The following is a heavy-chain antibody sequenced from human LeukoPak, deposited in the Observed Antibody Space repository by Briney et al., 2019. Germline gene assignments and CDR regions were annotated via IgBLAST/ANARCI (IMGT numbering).Heavy chain of an antibody. V-gene: IGHV1-18*01. CDR2: ISAYNGNT. D-gene: IGHD1-26*01. CDR3: ARGVGGTFSFEAFGI. Sequence: ASVKVSCKASGYTFTSYGISSVRQAPGHGLKWMGWISAYNGNTNYAQKLPGRVTMTTATSTRTANMELRSLGFCDTAVYFCARGVGGTFSFEAFGIWGQGTMVTVSS. J-gene: IGHJ3*02. CDR1: GYTFTSYG.